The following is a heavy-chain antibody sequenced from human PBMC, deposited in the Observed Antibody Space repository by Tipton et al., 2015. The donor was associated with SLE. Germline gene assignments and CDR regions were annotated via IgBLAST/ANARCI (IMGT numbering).Heavy chain of an antibody. CDR2: ISSSGSTI. Sequence: SLRLSCAASGFTFSSYEMNWVRQAPGKGLEWVSYISSSGSTIYYADPVKGRFTISRDNAKNSLYLQMNSLRVEDTAVYYCARGRGSFDLWGRAPLVPVSS. J-gene: IGHJ2*01. CDR3: ARGRGSFDL. CDR1: GFTFSSYE. V-gene: IGHV3-48*03.